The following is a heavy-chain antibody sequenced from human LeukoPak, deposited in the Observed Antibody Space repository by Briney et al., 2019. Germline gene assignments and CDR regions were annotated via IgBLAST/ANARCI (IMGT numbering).Heavy chain of an antibody. J-gene: IGHJ6*03. CDR3: AKLGGQEVYNYYVGV. Sequence: GGSLRLSCEASGFTFSSYAMSWVRQAPGKGLEGFSGIIDSGDITYYANSVKGRFTISRDNSKNTLYLQMNSLRAEDTAVYYCAKLGGQEVYNYYVGVWGKGTTVAVSS. D-gene: IGHD3-16*01. V-gene: IGHV3-23*01. CDR1: GFTFSSYA. CDR2: IIDSGDIT.